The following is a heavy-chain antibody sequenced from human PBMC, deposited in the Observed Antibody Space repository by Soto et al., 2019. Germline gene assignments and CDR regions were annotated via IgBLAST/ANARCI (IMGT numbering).Heavy chain of an antibody. CDR3: ARQQDRGIIAAGFDY. D-gene: IGHD1-20*01. V-gene: IGHV1-2*02. CDR1: GYTFTAYY. Sequence: ASVKVSCKASGYTFTAYYVHWVRQAPGQGLEWTGWVNPLTGDTTYAQKFEGRVTMTRDTSISTAYMELSRLRSDDTAIYYCARQQDRGIIAAGFDYWRQVNPVAACS. CDR2: VNPLTGDT. J-gene: IGHJ4*02.